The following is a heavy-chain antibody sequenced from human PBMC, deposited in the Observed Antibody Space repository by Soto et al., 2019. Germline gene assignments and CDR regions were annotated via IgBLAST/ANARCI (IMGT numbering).Heavy chain of an antibody. Sequence: QLQLQESGPGLVKPSETLSLTCTVSGGSISSSSYYWGWIRQPPGKGLEWIGSIYYSGSTYYNPSLKSRVTISVDTSKNQFSLKLSSVTAADTAVYYCARCFTGYSYGSEFDYWGQGTLVTVSS. CDR1: GGSISSSSYY. D-gene: IGHD5-18*01. CDR3: ARCFTGYSYGSEFDY. CDR2: IYYSGST. J-gene: IGHJ4*02. V-gene: IGHV4-39*01.